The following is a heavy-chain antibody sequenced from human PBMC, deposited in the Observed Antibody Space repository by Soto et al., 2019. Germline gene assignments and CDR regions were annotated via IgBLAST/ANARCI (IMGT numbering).Heavy chain of an antibody. J-gene: IGHJ4*02. CDR1: GYTFTIYG. Sequence: ASVKVSCKASGYTFTIYGISWVRQAPGQGLEWMGWISAYNGNTNYAQKLQGRVTMTTDTSTSTAYMELRSLRSDDTAVYYCARDEIGEYYDSSGPDYWGQGTLVTVSS. V-gene: IGHV1-18*01. D-gene: IGHD3-22*01. CDR3: ARDEIGEYYDSSGPDY. CDR2: ISAYNGNT.